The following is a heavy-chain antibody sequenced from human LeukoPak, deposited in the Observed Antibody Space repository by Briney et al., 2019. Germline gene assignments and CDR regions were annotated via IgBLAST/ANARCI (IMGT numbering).Heavy chain of an antibody. V-gene: IGHV3-7*01. D-gene: IGHD3-10*01. CDR2: IKQDGSEK. CDR1: GFTFSSYW. CDR3: ASSYYYGSGSTRLGY. J-gene: IGHJ4*02. Sequence: GGSLRLSCAASGFTFSSYWMSWVRQAPGKGLEWVANIKQDGSEKYYVDSVKGRFTISRDNAKSSLYLQMNSLRAEDTAVYYCASSYYYGSGSTRLGYWGQGTLVTVSS.